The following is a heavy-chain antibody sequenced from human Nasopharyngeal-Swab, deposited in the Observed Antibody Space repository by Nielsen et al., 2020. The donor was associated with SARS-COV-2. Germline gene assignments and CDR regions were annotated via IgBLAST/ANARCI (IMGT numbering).Heavy chain of an antibody. V-gene: IGHV3-30-3*01. Sequence: GGSLRLSCAASGFTFSSYAMHWVRQAPGKGLEWVAVISYDGNNKYYADSVKGRFTISRDNSKNTLYLQMNSLRAEDTAGDYFARDPDGGNVWEDAFDIWGQGTMVTVSS. J-gene: IGHJ3*02. D-gene: IGHD4-23*01. CDR3: ARDPDGGNVWEDAFDI. CDR1: GFTFSSYA. CDR2: ISYDGNNK.